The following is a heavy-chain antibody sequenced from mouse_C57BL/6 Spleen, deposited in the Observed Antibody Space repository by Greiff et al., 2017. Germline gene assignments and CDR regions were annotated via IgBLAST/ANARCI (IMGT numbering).Heavy chain of an antibody. J-gene: IGHJ3*01. V-gene: IGHV1-82*01. D-gene: IGHD1-1*01. Sequence: QVQLQQSGPELVKPGASVKISCKASGYAFSSSWMNWVKQRPGKGLEWIGRIYPGDGDTNYNGKFKGKATLTADKSSSTAYMQLSSLTSEDSAVYFCASPTTVVETWFAYWGQGTLVTVSA. CDR2: IYPGDGDT. CDR3: ASPTTVVETWFAY. CDR1: GYAFSSSW.